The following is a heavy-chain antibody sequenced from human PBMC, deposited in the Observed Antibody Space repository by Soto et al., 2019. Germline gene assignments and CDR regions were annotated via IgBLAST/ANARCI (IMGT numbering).Heavy chain of an antibody. CDR1: GFTFSSYG. CDR3: ARDLEYSSSSPRNDAFDI. V-gene: IGHV3-33*01. J-gene: IGHJ3*02. D-gene: IGHD6-6*01. Sequence: QVQLVESGGGVVQPGRSLRLSCAASGFTFSSYGMHWVRQAPGKGLEWVAVIWYDGSNKYYADSVKGRFTISRDKSKNTLYLHMNSLRAEDTAVYDCARDLEYSSSSPRNDAFDIWGQGTMVTVSS. CDR2: IWYDGSNK.